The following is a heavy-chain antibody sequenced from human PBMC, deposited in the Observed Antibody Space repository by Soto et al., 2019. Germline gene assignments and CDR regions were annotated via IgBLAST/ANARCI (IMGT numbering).Heavy chain of an antibody. CDR1: GGTFSSYA. CDR2: IIPIFGTA. Sequence: QVQLVQSGAEVKKPGSSVKVSCKASGGTFSSYAISWVRQAPGQGLEWMGGIIPIFGTANYAQKFQGRVTFTAXXSTSTAYMELSSLRXEDTAVYYCAXXXXXXXXCYTGSIYXXXXXXXWGQ. V-gene: IGHV1-69*01. D-gene: IGHD2-2*02. J-gene: IGHJ3*01. CDR3: AXXXXXXXXCYTGSIYXXXXXXX.